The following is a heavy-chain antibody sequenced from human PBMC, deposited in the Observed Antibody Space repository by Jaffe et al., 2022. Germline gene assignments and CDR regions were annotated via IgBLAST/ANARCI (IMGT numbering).Heavy chain of an antibody. CDR1: GFTFNSYA. V-gene: IGHV3-30*02. D-gene: IGHD6-13*01. CDR3: AKSGDIAAAGFES. Sequence: QVKLVESGGGVVQPGGSLTLSCAASGFTFNSYAMHWVRQAPGKGLEWVAFSPSSGSNRYYAESVKGRFTISRDRSKNTLFLQMNSLRPDDTAVYYCAKSGDIAAAGFESWGQGTLLTVSS. CDR2: SPSSGSNR. J-gene: IGHJ4*02.